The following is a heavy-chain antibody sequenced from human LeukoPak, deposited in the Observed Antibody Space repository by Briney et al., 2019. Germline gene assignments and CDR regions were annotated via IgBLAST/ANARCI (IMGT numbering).Heavy chain of an antibody. CDR1: GFTFDDYA. V-gene: IGHV3-20*04. D-gene: IGHD6-19*01. CDR2: IGKNGGNP. Sequence: GGSLRLSCAASGFTFDDYAMSWVRQAPGKGLEWVSGIGKNGGNPGYADSVKGRFTISRDNAKNSLYLQMNSLRAEDTALFFCTRDPGAVAIDYWGQGTLVTVSS. J-gene: IGHJ4*02. CDR3: TRDPGAVAIDY.